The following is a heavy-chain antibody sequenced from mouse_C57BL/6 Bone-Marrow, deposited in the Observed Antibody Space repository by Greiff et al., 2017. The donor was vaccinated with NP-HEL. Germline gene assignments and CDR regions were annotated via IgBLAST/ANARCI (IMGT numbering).Heavy chain of an antibody. CDR3: ARRRVYYGDFDY. V-gene: IGHV1-80*01. J-gene: IGHJ2*01. CDR1: GYAFSSYW. CDR2: IYPGDGDT. Sequence: VQLQQSGAELVKPGASVKISCKASGYAFSSYWMNWVKQRPGKGLECIGQIYPGDGDTNYNGKFKGKGTLTADKSSSTAYMQLSSLTSEDSAVYFCARRRVYYGDFDYLGQGTTLTVSS. D-gene: IGHD1-1*01.